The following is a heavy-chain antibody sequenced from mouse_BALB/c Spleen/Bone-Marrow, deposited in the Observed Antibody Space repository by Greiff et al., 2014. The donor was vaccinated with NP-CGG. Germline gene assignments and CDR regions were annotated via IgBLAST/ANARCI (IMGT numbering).Heavy chain of an antibody. CDR2: IDPYYGTT. J-gene: IGHJ3*01. CDR1: GHSFTGYN. V-gene: IGHV1-39*01. Sequence: VQLQQSGPELEKPGASVKISCKASGHSFTGYNMSWVKQSHGKSLEWIGNIDPYYGTTTFNQKSKDKATLTVDKSSSTAYMQLKSLTSEDSAVYYCTRSRAYFRDWFAYWGQGTLVTVSA. CDR3: TRSRAYFRDWFAY. D-gene: IGHD2-14*01.